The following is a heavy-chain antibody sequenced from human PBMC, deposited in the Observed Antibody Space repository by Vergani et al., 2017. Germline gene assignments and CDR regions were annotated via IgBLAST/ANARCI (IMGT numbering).Heavy chain of an antibody. V-gene: IGHV4-31*02. CDR1: GGSMKINDYY. CDR3: ARDRDLYCRSTTSCHNWFDP. CDR2: IYYTGGT. D-gene: IGHD2/OR15-2a*01. J-gene: IGHJ5*02. Sequence: QVLLQESGPGLVKPSQTLSLTCIVSGGSMKINDYYWTWIRQHPVKGLEWIGSIYYTGGTYNNPSLKSRVTISVDTSNNQFSLRMTSLTAADTAIYYCARDRDLYCRSTTSCHNWFDPWGQGSLVTVSS.